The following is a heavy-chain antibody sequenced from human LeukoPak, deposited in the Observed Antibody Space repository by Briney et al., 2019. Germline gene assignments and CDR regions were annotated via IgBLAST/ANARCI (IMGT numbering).Heavy chain of an antibody. D-gene: IGHD1-26*01. J-gene: IGHJ4*02. CDR2: ISYDGSNK. V-gene: IGHV3-30*18. CDR3: AKLGAAHFDY. CDR1: GFTFSSYG. Sequence: PGGSLRLSCAASGFTFSSYGMHWVRQAPGKGLEWVAVISYDGSNKYYADSVKGRFTISRDNSKNTLYLQMNSLRAEDTAVYYCAKLGAAHFDYWGQGTLVTVSS.